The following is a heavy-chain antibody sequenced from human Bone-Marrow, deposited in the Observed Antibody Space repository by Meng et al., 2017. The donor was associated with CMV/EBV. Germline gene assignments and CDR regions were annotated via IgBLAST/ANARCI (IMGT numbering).Heavy chain of an antibody. CDR3: AKAGGGYKFDP. CDR2: IGASGGST. J-gene: IGHJ5*02. Sequence: GESLKISCAASGFTFSSYVMTWVRQAPGKGLEWVSGIGASGGSTYYADSVKGRFTISRDNSKNTLYLQMNSLRAEDTAVYYCAKAGGGYKFDPWGQGPLVTVPS. CDR1: GFTFSSYV. V-gene: IGHV3-23*01. D-gene: IGHD3-22*01.